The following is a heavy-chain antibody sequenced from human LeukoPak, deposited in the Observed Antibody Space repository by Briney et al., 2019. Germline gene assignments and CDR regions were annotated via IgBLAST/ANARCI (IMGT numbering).Heavy chain of an antibody. CDR1: GFTFSSYG. CDR3: AKASWGTYAFDI. CDR2: IRLDGSDK. V-gene: IGHV3-30*02. Sequence: GGSLRLSCAASGFTFSSYGMHWVRQAPGKGLEWAAFIRLDGSDKYYADSVRGQFTISRDNSKNTLYLQMNSLRADDTAVYYCAKASWGTYAFDIWGQGTMVTVSS. D-gene: IGHD3-16*01. J-gene: IGHJ3*02.